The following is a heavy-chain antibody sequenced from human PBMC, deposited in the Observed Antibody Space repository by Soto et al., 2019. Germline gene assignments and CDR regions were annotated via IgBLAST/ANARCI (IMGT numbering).Heavy chain of an antibody. CDR1: GYTLTELS. D-gene: IGHD6-19*01. CDR2: FDPEDGET. V-gene: IGHV1-24*01. CDR3: ATDLRMYSSGRRLFY. Sequence: GASVKVSCKVSGYTLTELSMHWVRQAPGKGLEWMGGFDPEDGETIYAQKFQGRVTMTEDTSTDTAYMELSSLRSEDTAVYYCATDLRMYSSGRRLFYWGQGTLVTVSS. J-gene: IGHJ4*02.